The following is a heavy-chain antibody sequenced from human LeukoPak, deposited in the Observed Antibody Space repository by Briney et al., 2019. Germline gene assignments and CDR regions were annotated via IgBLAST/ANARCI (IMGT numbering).Heavy chain of an antibody. CDR1: GGSFSGYY. D-gene: IGHD3-3*01. Sequence: PSETLSLTCAVYGGSFSGYYWGWIRQPPGKGLEWIGSIYHSGSTYYNTSLKSRVTISVDTSKNQFSLKLNSVTAADTAVYYCATGWSGYYWTTWGQGTLVAVSS. V-gene: IGHV4-38-2*01. J-gene: IGHJ5*02. CDR2: IYHSGST. CDR3: ATGWSGYYWTT.